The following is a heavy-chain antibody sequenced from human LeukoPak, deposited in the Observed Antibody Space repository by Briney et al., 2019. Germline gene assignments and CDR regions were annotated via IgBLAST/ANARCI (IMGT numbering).Heavy chain of an antibody. CDR3: ASKNPYDFWSGYLEDY. CDR2: IRYDGSNK. D-gene: IGHD3-3*01. V-gene: IGHV3-30*02. J-gene: IGHJ4*02. CDR1: GFTFSSYG. Sequence: GGSLRLSCAASGFTFSSYGMHWVRQAPGKGLEWVAFIRYDGSNKYYADSVKGRFTISRDNSKNTLYLQMNSLRAEDTAVYYCASKNPYDFWSGYLEDYWGQGTLVTVSS.